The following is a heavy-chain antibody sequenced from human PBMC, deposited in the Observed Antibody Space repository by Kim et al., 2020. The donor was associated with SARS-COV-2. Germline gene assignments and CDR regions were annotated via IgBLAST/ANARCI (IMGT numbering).Heavy chain of an antibody. CDR3: AAMVHIDGLLVGDN. CDR2: IKSKRNGETK. J-gene: IGHJ4*02. V-gene: IGHV3-15*01. Sequence: GGSLRLSCVASGFTFMNAWMSWVRQAPGKGLEWVARIKSKRNGETKDYSAAVRGRFIVSRDDSQNTLFLEMSSLKTEDTAVYYCAAMVHIDGLLVGDNWGKGTLVTVPS. D-gene: IGHD3-10*01. CDR1: GFTFMNAW.